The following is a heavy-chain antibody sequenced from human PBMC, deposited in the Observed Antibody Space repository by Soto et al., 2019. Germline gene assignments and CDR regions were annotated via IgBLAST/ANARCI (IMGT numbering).Heavy chain of an antibody. Sequence: QVQLVQSGAEVKKPGASVKVSCKASGYTFTSFDINWVRQATGQGLEWMGWMNPNSGNTGYAQKFQGRVTMTRNTTIITAYMHLSSLRSEDTAVYYGARGRNPTTPCLQSDHWFAPWGQGTLVTVSS. J-gene: IGHJ5*02. D-gene: IGHD4-4*01. CDR2: MNPNSGNT. V-gene: IGHV1-8*01. CDR1: GYTFTSFD. CDR3: ARGRNPTTPCLQSDHWFAP.